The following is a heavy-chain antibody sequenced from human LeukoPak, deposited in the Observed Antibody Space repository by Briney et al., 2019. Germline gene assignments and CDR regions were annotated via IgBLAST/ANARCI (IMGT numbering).Heavy chain of an antibody. CDR2: IYTSGST. Sequence: SETLSLTCTASGGSISSYYWSWIRQPPGKGLEWIGYIYTSGSTNYNPSLKSRVTISVDTSKNQSSLKLSSVTAADTAVYYCARLRDRVGSHWFDPWGQGTLVTVSS. J-gene: IGHJ5*02. V-gene: IGHV4-4*09. CDR3: ARLRDRVGSHWFDP. D-gene: IGHD1-26*01. CDR1: GGSISSYY.